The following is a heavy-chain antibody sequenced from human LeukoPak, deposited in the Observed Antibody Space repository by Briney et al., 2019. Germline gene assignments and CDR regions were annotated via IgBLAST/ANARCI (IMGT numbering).Heavy chain of an antibody. J-gene: IGHJ4*02. CDR2: IIPIFGTA. V-gene: IGHV1-69*01. CDR3: ARDKYDFWSGCQFDY. CDR1: GGTFSSYA. D-gene: IGHD3-3*01. Sequence: SVKVSCKASGGTFSSYAISWVRQAPGQGLEWMGGIIPIFGTANYAQKFQGRVTITADESTSTAYTELSSLRSEDTAVYYCARDKYDFWSGCQFDYWGQGTLVTVSS.